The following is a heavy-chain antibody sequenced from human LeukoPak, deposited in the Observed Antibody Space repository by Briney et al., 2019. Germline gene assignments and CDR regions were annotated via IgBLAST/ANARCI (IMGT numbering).Heavy chain of an antibody. CDR3: ARDGGYCSGITCPGDL. CDR2: IKEDGSTK. V-gene: IGHV3-7*01. CDR1: GFTLGAFW. Sequence: GGSLRLSCAASGFTLGAFWMSWVRQAPGKGLEWVANIKEDGSTKFYVDSVKGRFTISRDNAKNSLYLQMNSLRAEDTAMYFCARDGGYCSGITCPGDLWGQGTLVTVSP. J-gene: IGHJ4*02. D-gene: IGHD2-2*01.